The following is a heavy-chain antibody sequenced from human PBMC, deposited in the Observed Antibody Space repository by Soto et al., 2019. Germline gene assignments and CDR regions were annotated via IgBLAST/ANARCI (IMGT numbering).Heavy chain of an antibody. CDR2: ISSSSSYT. CDR1: GFTFSDYY. J-gene: IGHJ1*01. D-gene: IGHD6-19*01. CDR3: ARTIAVAGTYIRNFQH. V-gene: IGHV3-11*05. Sequence: QVQLVESGGGLVKPGGSLRLSCAASGFTFSDYYMSWIRQAPGKGLEWVSYISSSSSYTNYADSVKGRFTISRDNAKNSLYLQMNSLRAEDTAVYYCARTIAVAGTYIRNFQHWGQGTLVTVSS.